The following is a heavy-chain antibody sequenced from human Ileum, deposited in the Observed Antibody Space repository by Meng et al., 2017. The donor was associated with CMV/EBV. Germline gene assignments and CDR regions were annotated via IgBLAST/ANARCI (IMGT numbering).Heavy chain of an antibody. V-gene: IGHV3-43*01. Sequence: VHGGASRSHSCDAVGLTFDEYSERLVRLRPGKGQEWYSNNNWDGKNKAYDDSVRGRFLNSRNHSSNALYLEMNSMRPEATAIYFCRRVGHWGQGTLVTVSS. CDR1: GLTFDEYS. D-gene: IGHD3/OR15-3a*01. J-gene: IGHJ4*02. CDR2: NNWDGKNK. CDR3: RRVGH.